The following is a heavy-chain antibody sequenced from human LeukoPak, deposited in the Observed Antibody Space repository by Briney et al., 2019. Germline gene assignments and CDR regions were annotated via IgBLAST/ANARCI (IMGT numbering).Heavy chain of an antibody. Sequence: GGSLRLSCAASGFTVSSNYMSWVRQAPGKGLEWVSVTYSGGSTYYADSVKGRFTISRDNSKNTLYLQMNSLRAEDTAVYYCARSKSVDTAMVDYWGQGTLVTVSS. CDR1: GFTVSSNY. D-gene: IGHD5-18*01. CDR2: TYSGGST. V-gene: IGHV3-66*01. CDR3: ARSKSVDTAMVDY. J-gene: IGHJ4*02.